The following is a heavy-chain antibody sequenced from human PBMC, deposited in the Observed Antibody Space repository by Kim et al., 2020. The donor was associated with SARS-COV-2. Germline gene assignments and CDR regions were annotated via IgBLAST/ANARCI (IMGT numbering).Heavy chain of an antibody. V-gene: IGHV3-11*06. CDR3: ARDERSGLDAFDI. D-gene: IGHD3-16*01. Sequence: YADAVKGRFTITRDNAKSALFLQMNSLRAEDTAVYYWARDERSGLDAFDIWGQGTMVTVSS. J-gene: IGHJ3*02.